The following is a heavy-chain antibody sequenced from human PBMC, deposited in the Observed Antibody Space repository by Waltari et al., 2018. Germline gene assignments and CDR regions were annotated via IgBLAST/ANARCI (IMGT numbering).Heavy chain of an antibody. V-gene: IGHV4-34*01. CDR1: GGSFSGYY. Sequence: QVQLQQWGAGLLKPSETLSLTCAVYGGSFSGYYWGWVRQPPGQGLEWIGEINHSGSTNYNPSLKSRVTISVDTSKNQFSLKLSSVTAADTAVYYCARGRTYYYGSGSYYRPFDYWGQGTLVTVSS. D-gene: IGHD3-10*01. J-gene: IGHJ4*02. CDR2: INHSGST. CDR3: ARGRTYYYGSGSYYRPFDY.